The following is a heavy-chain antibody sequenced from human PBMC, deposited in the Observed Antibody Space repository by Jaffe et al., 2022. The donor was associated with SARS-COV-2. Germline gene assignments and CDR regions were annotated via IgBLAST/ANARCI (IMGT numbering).Heavy chain of an antibody. CDR2: ISGSGGST. CDR3: AKGWSFRAYYYDSSGLDY. V-gene: IGHV3-23*01. J-gene: IGHJ4*02. Sequence: EVQLLESGGGLVQPGGSLRLSCAASGFTFSSYAMSWVRQAPGKGLEWVSAISGSGGSTYYADSVKGRFTISRDNSKNTLYLQMNSLRAEDTAVYYCAKGWSFRAYYYDSSGLDYWGQGTLVTVSS. CDR1: GFTFSSYA. D-gene: IGHD3-22*01.